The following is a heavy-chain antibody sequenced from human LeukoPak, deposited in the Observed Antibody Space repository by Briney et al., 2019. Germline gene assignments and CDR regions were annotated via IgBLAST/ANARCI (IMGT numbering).Heavy chain of an antibody. V-gene: IGHV3-7*03. D-gene: IGHD3-16*01. Sequence: GGSLRLSCAVSGFTFSNYWLNWVRQAPGKGLEWVANIKEDGSEKYYVDSVKGRFTISRDNAKNSLFLLMNSLRAEDTAVYYCARTLRGGGALDYWGQGTLVTVSS. J-gene: IGHJ4*02. CDR3: ARTLRGGGALDY. CDR2: IKEDGSEK. CDR1: GFTFSNYW.